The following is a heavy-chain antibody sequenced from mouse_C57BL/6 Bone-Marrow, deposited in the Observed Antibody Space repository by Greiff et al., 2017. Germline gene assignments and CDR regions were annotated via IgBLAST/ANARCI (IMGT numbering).Heavy chain of an antibody. Sequence: QVQLQQPGAELVRPGSSVKLSCKASGYTFTSYWMDWVKQRPGQGLEWIGNIYPSDSATHYNQKFKDKATLTVDKSSSTAYMQLSSLTSEDSAVYYCARGDDGYHYWYCDVWGTGTTVTVAS. J-gene: IGHJ1*03. CDR1: GYTFTSYW. D-gene: IGHD2-3*01. V-gene: IGHV1-61*01. CDR3: ARGDDGYHYWYCDV. CDR2: IYPSDSAT.